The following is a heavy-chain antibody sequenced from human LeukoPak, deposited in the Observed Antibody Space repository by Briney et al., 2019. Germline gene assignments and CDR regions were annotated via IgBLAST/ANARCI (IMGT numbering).Heavy chain of an antibody. D-gene: IGHD2-2*03. CDR3: ARAESGYCSSTTCYRGSFDY. CDR1: GYTFTSYD. J-gene: IGHJ4*02. V-gene: IGHV1-8*01. CDR2: MNPNSGHT. Sequence: ASVKVSCKASGYTFTSYDINWVRQATGQGLEWMGWMNPNSGHTGYAQKFQGRITMTRNTSISTAYMELSSLRSEDTAVYYCARAESGYCSSTTCYRGSFDYWDQGILVTVSS.